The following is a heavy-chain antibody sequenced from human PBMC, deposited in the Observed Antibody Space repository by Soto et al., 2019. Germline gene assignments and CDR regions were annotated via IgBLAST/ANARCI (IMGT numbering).Heavy chain of an antibody. CDR1: GDSFSSSNW. CDR2: ILHTGST. CDR3: ARSPRRVDGKWYLDY. D-gene: IGHD2-15*01. J-gene: IGHJ4*02. Sequence: QVQLQESGPRLVKPSGTLSLTCGVSGDSFSSSNWWTWVRQSPGKGLEWIGDILHTGSTDYSPSLRSRVTLSMDASKKEFYLNSTPVTATDTAIYSCARSPRRVDGKWYLDYWGQGALVTVSS. V-gene: IGHV4-4*02.